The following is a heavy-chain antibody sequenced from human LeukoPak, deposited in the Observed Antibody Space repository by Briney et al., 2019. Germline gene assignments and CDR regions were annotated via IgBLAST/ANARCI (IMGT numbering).Heavy chain of an antibody. CDR2: ISWNRRII. CDR3: VKDRGIVGATGAFDI. Sequence: GGSPRLSCAASGFTFDEYVMHWVRQAPGKGLEWVSGISWNRRIIGYADSVKGRFTISRDNAKNSLYLQMNSLRAEDMAFYYCVKDRGIVGATGAFDIWGQGTMVTVSS. J-gene: IGHJ3*02. V-gene: IGHV3-9*03. D-gene: IGHD1-26*01. CDR1: GFTFDEYV.